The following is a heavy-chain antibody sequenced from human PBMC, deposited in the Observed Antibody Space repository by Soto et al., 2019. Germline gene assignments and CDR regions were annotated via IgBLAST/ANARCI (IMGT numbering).Heavy chain of an antibody. CDR3: ARARGWDIVVVPAATYFDY. Sequence: SETLSLTCTVSGGSISSGDYYWSWIRQPPGKGLEWIGYICYSGSTYYNPSLKSRVTISVDTSKNQFSLKLSSVTAADTAVYYCARARGWDIVVVPAATYFDYWGQGTLVTVSS. CDR2: ICYSGST. D-gene: IGHD2-2*01. V-gene: IGHV4-30-4*01. J-gene: IGHJ4*02. CDR1: GGSISSGDYY.